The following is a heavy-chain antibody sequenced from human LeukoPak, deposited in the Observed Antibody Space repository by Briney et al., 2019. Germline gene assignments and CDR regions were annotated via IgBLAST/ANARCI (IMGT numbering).Heavy chain of an antibody. CDR2: ISYDGSSK. CDR3: AKRVMVRGVTGWFDP. Sequence: GRSLRLSCAASGFTFSNSAMYWVRQAPGKGLEWVAVISYDGSSKYYVDSVKGRFTISRDNSKNTLYLQMNSLRAEDTAVYYCAKRVMVRGVTGWFDPWGQGTLVTVSS. J-gene: IGHJ5*02. D-gene: IGHD3-10*01. V-gene: IGHV3-30-3*02. CDR1: GFTFSNSA.